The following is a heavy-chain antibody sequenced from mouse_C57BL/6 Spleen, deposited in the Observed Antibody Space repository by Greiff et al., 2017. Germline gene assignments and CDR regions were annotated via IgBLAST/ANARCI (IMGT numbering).Heavy chain of an antibody. Sequence: VQLQQSGPELVKPGASVKISCKASGYSFTGYYMNWVKQSPEKSLEWIGEINPSTGGTTYNQKFKAKATLTVDKSSSTAYMQLKSLTSEDSAVYYCARWGMDYWGQGTSVTVSS. J-gene: IGHJ4*01. CDR1: GYSFTGYY. V-gene: IGHV1-42*01. CDR2: INPSTGGT. CDR3: ARWGMDY.